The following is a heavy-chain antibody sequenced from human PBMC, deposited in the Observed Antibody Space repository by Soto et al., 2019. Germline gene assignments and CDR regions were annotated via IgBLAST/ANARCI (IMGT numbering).Heavy chain of an antibody. J-gene: IGHJ4*02. CDR3: ARSSITPRLFMYPFDY. D-gene: IGHD6-6*01. CDR2: IYYDGNT. V-gene: IGHV4-39*01. Sequence: QLQLQESGPGLVKPSETLSLTCTVSGGSISSSSHYWGWIRQPPGKGLECIGNIYYDGNTYYNPSVKSPFTIPLGTSNNPFSLRLNSVTAADTAVYYCARSSITPRLFMYPFDYWGQGTLVTVSS. CDR1: GGSISSSSHY.